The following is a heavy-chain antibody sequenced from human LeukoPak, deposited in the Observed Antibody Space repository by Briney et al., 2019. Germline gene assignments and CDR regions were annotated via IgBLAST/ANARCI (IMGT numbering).Heavy chain of an antibody. CDR1: GFTFSSYA. CDR2: ISYDGSNK. Sequence: GRSLRLSCAASGFTFSSYAMHWVRQAPGKGLEWVAVISYDGSNKYYADSVKGRFTISRDNSKNTLYLQMNSLRAEDTAVYYCASDIVVVPAPDAFDIWGQGTMVTVSS. CDR3: ASDIVVVPAPDAFDI. V-gene: IGHV3-30-3*01. D-gene: IGHD2-2*01. J-gene: IGHJ3*02.